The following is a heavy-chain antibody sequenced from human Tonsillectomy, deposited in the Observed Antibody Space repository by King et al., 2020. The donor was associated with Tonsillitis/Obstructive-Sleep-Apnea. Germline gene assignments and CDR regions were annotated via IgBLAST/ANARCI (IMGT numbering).Heavy chain of an antibody. Sequence: VQLVQSGAEVKKPGASVKVSCKASGYTFTDYYIHWVRQAPGQGLEWMGWINPNSGGTSSAQKFLDRVTITRDTSISTAYMELRRLKSDDTAVFYCAGWNSSGVMVVYNWFDPWGQGTLVTVSS. D-gene: IGHD3-22*01. V-gene: IGHV1-2*02. CDR3: AGWNSSGVMVVYNWFDP. CDR1: GYTFTDYY. CDR2: INPNSGGT. J-gene: IGHJ5*02.